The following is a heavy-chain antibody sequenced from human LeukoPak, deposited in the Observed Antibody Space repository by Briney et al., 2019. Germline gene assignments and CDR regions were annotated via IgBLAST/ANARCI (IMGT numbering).Heavy chain of an antibody. V-gene: IGHV3-30*18. Sequence: PGGSLRLSCAASGFTFSSYGLHWVRQAPGKGLEWVAVISSDGSNKYYADSVKGRFTISRDNSKNTVYLQMNSLRAEDTAVYYCAKGLYYSNWGQGSLVTVSS. J-gene: IGHJ4*02. D-gene: IGHD3-10*01. CDR1: GFTFSSYG. CDR3: AKGLYYSN. CDR2: ISSDGSNK.